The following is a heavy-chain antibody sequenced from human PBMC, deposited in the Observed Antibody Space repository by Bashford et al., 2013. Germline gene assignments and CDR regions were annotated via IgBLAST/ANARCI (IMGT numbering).Heavy chain of an antibody. D-gene: IGHD3-9*01. Sequence: WVRQMPGKGLEWMGIIYPGDSDTRYSPSFQGQVTVSADKSISTAYLQWSSLKASDTAMYYCARHRRGSPTAFDYWGKGPRSPSPQ. CDR3: ARHRRGSPTAFDY. J-gene: IGHJ6*04. CDR2: IYPGDSDT. V-gene: IGHV5-51*01.